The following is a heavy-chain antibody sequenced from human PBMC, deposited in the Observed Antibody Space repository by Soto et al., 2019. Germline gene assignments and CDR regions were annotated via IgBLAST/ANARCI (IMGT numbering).Heavy chain of an antibody. CDR1: GGSISSGGYY. J-gene: IGHJ6*02. D-gene: IGHD2-15*01. CDR3: ARDCSGGSCYVDYYGMDV. CDR2: IYYSGIT. Sequence: SETLSLTCTVPGGSISSGGYYWSWIRQHPGKGLEWIGYIYYSGITYYNPSLKSRVTISVDTSKNQFSLKLSSGTAADPAVYYFARDCSGGSCYVDYYGMDVWGQGTTVTVSS. V-gene: IGHV4-31*03.